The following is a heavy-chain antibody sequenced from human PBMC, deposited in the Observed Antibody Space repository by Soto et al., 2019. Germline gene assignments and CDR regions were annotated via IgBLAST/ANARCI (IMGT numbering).Heavy chain of an antibody. D-gene: IGHD3-16*01. CDR1: GFTLSGSA. CDR3: TTQEMIPGY. J-gene: IGHJ4*02. Sequence: EVQLVESGGGLVQPGGSLKLSCVASGFTLSGSAVHWVRQASGKGLEWVGRIRSRLKGYATAYAESVKGRFTISRDDWKNAAYLQMNSLKSEDTAVYYCTTQEMIPGYWGQGTLVTVSS. V-gene: IGHV3-73*02. CDR2: IRSRLKGYAT.